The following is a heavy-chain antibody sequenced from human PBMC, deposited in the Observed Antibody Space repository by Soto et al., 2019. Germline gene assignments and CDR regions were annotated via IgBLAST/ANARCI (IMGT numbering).Heavy chain of an antibody. D-gene: IGHD3-22*01. CDR1: GGTFSSYA. CDR3: AGLTPYYDSSGSP. Sequence: GASVKVSCKASGGTFSSYAISWVRQAPGQGLEWMGGIIPIFGTANYAQKFQGRVTITADVSTSTAYMELSGLRSEDTAVYYCAGLTPYYDSSGSPWGQGTMVTVSS. V-gene: IGHV1-69*13. CDR2: IIPIFGTA. J-gene: IGHJ3*01.